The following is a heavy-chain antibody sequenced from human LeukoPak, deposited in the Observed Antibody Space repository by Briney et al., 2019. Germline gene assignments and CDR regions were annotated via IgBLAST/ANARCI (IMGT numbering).Heavy chain of an antibody. D-gene: IGHD4-17*01. J-gene: IGHJ6*02. CDR1: GGSISSYY. Sequence: SETLSLTCTVSGGSISSYYWSWIRQPAGKGLEWIGYIYYSGSTNYNPSLKSRVTISVDTSKNQFSLKLSSVTAADTAVYYCARTDYGDSYGMDVWGQGTTVTVSS. CDR2: IYYSGST. CDR3: ARTDYGDSYGMDV. V-gene: IGHV4-59*01.